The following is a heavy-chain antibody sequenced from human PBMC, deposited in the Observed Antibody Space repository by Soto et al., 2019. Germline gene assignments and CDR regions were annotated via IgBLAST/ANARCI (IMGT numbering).Heavy chain of an antibody. J-gene: IGHJ6*03. D-gene: IGHD2-2*01. V-gene: IGHV4-59*01. CDR1: GGSISSYY. Sequence: SETLSLTCTVSGGSISSYYWSWIRQPPWKGLEWIGYIYYSGSTNYNPSLKSRVTISVDTSKNQFSLKLSSVTAADTAVYYCARGRHPSRYCSSTSCEKYCYYKEVWSKGTTDTVSS. CDR3: ARGRHPSRYCSSTSCEKYCYYKEV. CDR2: IYYSGST.